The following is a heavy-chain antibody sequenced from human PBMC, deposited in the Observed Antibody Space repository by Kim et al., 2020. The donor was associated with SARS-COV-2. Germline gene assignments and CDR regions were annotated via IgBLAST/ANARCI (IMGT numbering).Heavy chain of an antibody. CDR3: ARDGRSWSSLYFDY. D-gene: IGHD6-13*01. CDR2: IISSGSYT. Sequence: GGSLRLSCAASGFTFSDYYMSWVRQAPGKGLEWVSYIISSGSYTNYADSVKGRFTISRDNAKNSLYLQMNSLKAEDTAVYYCARDGRSWSSLYFDYWGQGTLVTVSS. J-gene: IGHJ4*02. V-gene: IGHV3-11*05. CDR1: GFTFSDYY.